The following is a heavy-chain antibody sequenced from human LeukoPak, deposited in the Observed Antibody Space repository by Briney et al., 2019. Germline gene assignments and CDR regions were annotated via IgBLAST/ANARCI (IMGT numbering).Heavy chain of an antibody. Sequence: GGSLRLSCAASGFTVSNNYMIWVRQAPGKGLEWVSLLYTGGETNYADSVKGRFTISRDTSKNTVSLHMSSLRAEDTAVYYCARGFAPAYNFGVFDYGGQGTLVTVSS. V-gene: IGHV3-53*01. D-gene: IGHD1-1*01. J-gene: IGHJ4*02. CDR3: ARGFAPAYNFGVFDY. CDR2: LYTGGET. CDR1: GFTVSNNY.